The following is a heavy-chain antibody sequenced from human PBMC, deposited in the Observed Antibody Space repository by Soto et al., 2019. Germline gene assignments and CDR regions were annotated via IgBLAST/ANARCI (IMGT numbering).Heavy chain of an antibody. Sequence: QVHLVQSGAEVKKPGASVKVSCKGSGYGFTTYGITWVRQAPGQGLGWMAWISAHNGNTNYAQKLQGRVTVTRDTSTSTAYMEQRSMRTDDTAVYYWARGRYGDYWGQGALVTDSS. CDR2: ISAHNGNT. CDR1: GYGFTTYG. CDR3: ARGRYGDY. V-gene: IGHV1-18*01. J-gene: IGHJ4*02. D-gene: IGHD1-1*01.